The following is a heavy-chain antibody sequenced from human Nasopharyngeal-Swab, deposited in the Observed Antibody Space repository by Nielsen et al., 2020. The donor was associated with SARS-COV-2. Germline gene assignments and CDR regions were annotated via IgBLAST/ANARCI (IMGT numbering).Heavy chain of an antibody. CDR2: IWYDGSNT. CDR1: GFDFNNYG. CDR3: ARGSSHTSFDY. D-gene: IGHD6-19*01. Sequence: GESLKISCESSGFDFNNYGMHWVRQAPGKGLEWVANIWYDGSNTYLADSVKGRFTISRDNSKNTLFLHMSSLRAEDTALYFCARGSSHTSFDYWGQGALVTVSS. J-gene: IGHJ4*02. V-gene: IGHV3-33*01.